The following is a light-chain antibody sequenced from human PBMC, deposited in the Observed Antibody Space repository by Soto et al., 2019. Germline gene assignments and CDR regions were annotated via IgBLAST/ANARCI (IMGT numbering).Light chain of an antibody. CDR1: QSVNNNY. J-gene: IGKJ1*01. CDR3: QQYGSSPRT. CDR2: GAS. Sequence: MVLTRSPATLSLSPGERATLSCRASQSVNNNYLAWYQQKPGQAPRLLIYGASSRATGIPDRLSGSGSGTGFTLTISRLEPEDFAVYYCQQYGSSPRTFGQGTKVDIK. V-gene: IGKV3-20*01.